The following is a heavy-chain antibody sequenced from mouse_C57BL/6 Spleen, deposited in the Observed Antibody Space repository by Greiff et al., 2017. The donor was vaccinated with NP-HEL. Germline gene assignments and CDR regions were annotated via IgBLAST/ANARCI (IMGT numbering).Heavy chain of an antibody. J-gene: IGHJ2*01. CDR2: FYPGDGDT. CDR3: ARTSSYYGSSYDYFDY. D-gene: IGHD1-1*01. CDR1: GYAFSSSW. V-gene: IGHV1-82*01. Sequence: VQLQQSGPELVKPGASVKISCKASGYAFSSSWMNWVKQRPGKGLEWIGRFYPGDGDTNYNGKFKGKATLTADKSSSTAYMQLSSLTSEDSAVYFCARTSSYYGSSYDYFDYWGQGTTLTVSS.